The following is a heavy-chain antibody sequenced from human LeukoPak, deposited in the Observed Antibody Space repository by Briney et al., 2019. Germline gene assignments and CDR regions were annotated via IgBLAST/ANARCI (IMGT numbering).Heavy chain of an antibody. J-gene: IGHJ4*02. CDR3: ARTRKKVVVPAGLGPFDY. V-gene: IGHV4-34*01. Sequence: SETLSLTCAVYVGSFSGYYWSWIRQPPGKGLEWIGEINHSGSTNYNSSLESRVTISVDTSKNQFSLKLSSVTAADTAVYYCARTRKKVVVPAGLGPFDYWGQGTLVTVSS. D-gene: IGHD2-2*01. CDR2: INHSGST. CDR1: VGSFSGYY.